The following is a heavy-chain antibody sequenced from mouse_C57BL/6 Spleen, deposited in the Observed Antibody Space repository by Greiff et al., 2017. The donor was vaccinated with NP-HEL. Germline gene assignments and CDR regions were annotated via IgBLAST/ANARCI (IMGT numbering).Heavy chain of an antibody. V-gene: IGHV1-61*01. CDR1: GYTFTSYW. J-gene: IGHJ4*01. D-gene: IGHD2-5*01. CDR3: ARRGYSNYPHGMDY. Sequence: VQLQQPGAELVRPGSSVKLSCKASGYTFTSYWMDWVKQRPGQGLEWIGNIYPSDSETHYNQKFKDKATLTVDKSSSTAYMQLSSLTSEDSAVYYCARRGYSNYPHGMDYRGQGTSVTVSS. CDR2: IYPSDSET.